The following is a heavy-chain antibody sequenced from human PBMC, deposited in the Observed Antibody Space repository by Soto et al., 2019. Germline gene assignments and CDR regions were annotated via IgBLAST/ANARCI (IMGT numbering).Heavy chain of an antibody. D-gene: IGHD2-2*01. Sequence: GASVKVSCKASGYTFTGYYMHLVRQAPGQGLEWMGWINPNSGGTNYAQKFQGRVTMTRDTSISTAYMELSRLRSGDTAVYYCARDSLLCSSTSCPPHYYYYGMDVWGQGTTVTVSS. CDR2: INPNSGGT. J-gene: IGHJ6*02. V-gene: IGHV1-2*02. CDR3: ARDSLLCSSTSCPPHYYYYGMDV. CDR1: GYTFTGYY.